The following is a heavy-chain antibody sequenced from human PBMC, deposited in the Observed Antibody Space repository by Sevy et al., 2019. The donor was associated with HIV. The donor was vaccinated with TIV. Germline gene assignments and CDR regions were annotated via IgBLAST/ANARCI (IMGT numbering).Heavy chain of an antibody. V-gene: IGHV3-11*01. CDR1: GFTFSDYY. Sequence: GGSLRLSCAASGFTFSDYYMSWIRQAPGKGLEWVSDISTSGSTIYYADSVKGRFTISRDNARNSLHLQMNSLRADDTAVYYCARDKYSSSSGYFDYWGQRTLVTVSS. J-gene: IGHJ4*02. CDR3: ARDKYSSSSGYFDY. D-gene: IGHD6-6*01. CDR2: ISTSGSTI.